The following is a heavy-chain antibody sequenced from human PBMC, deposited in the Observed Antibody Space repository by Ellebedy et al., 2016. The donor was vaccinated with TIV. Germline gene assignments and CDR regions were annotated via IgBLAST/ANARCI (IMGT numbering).Heavy chain of an antibody. D-gene: IGHD3-10*01. Sequence: GESLKISXAASGFTFSDYHLSWIRQAPGKGLEWVSYISGISDDTNYAHSVKGRFTISRDNAKKSLYLQMNSLRAEDTAVYYCARSYGSGSYYNVYFDYWGQGTLVTVSS. CDR3: ARSYGSGSYYNVYFDY. CDR1: GFTFSDYH. J-gene: IGHJ4*02. CDR2: ISGISDDT. V-gene: IGHV3-11*06.